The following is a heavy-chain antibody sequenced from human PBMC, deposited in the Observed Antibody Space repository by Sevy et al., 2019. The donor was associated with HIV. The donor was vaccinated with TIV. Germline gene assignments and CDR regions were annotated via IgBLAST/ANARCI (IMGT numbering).Heavy chain of an antibody. CDR1: GSSINSGGYY. D-gene: IGHD6-13*01. V-gene: IGHV4-31*03. CDR3: AGETEPGTIH. CDR2: IHYSGST. Sequence: SETLSLTCTVSGSSINSGGYYWNWIRHHPGNGLEWIGYIHYSGSTYYNTSLKSRISISLDTSKNQFSLKVTSMTAADTAVYYCAGETEPGTIHWGQGALVTVSS. J-gene: IGHJ4*02.